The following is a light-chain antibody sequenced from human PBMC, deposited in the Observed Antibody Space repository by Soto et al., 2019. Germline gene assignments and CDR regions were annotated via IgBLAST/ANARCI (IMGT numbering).Light chain of an antibody. CDR3: QQVNRFPVT. V-gene: IGKV1-9*01. CDR1: QGISTS. Sequence: IQLTQSPSSLSASVGDRVTITCRASQGISTSLSWYQQKPGKAPKILIYAASTLHYGVPSRFSGSGSGTDFTLTITSLQPEYCATYYCQQVNRFPVTFGPGIKVDIK. J-gene: IGKJ3*01. CDR2: AAS.